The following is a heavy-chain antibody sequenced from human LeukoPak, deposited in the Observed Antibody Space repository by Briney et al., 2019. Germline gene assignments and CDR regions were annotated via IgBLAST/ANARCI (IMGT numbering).Heavy chain of an antibody. Sequence: GGSLRLSCAASGFTFSSYWMSWVRQAPGKGLEWVANIKEDGSEKYYVDSVKGRFTISRDNAKNSLYLQMNSLRAEDTAVYYCARDSVHGYYDSSGYSTLFDYWGQGTLVTVSS. V-gene: IGHV3-7*01. J-gene: IGHJ4*02. D-gene: IGHD3-22*01. CDR2: IKEDGSEK. CDR3: ARDSVHGYYDSSGYSTLFDY. CDR1: GFTFSSYW.